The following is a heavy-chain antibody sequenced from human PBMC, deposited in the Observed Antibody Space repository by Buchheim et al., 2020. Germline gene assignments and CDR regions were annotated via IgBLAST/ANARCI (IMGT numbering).Heavy chain of an antibody. J-gene: IGHJ4*02. Sequence: EVQLLESGGGLVQPGGSLRLSCAASGFTFSSYAMSWVRQATGKGLEWVSAISGSGGSTYYEDSVKGRFTISRDNSKNTLYLKMISLRAEDTAVYYCAKSPGDVVVPAAIRILGFDYWGQGTL. CDR2: ISGSGGST. CDR1: GFTFSSYA. D-gene: IGHD2-2*01. CDR3: AKSPGDVVVPAAIRILGFDY. V-gene: IGHV3-23*01.